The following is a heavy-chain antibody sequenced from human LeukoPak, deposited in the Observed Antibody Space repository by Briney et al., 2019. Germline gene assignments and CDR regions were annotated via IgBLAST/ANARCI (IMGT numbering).Heavy chain of an antibody. CDR2: ISGGGGST. D-gene: IGHD2-8*01. CDR3: AKDKRGGPYGVDY. CDR1: GFAFSSYA. J-gene: IGHJ4*02. V-gene: IGHV3-23*01. Sequence: PGGSLRLSCAASGFAFSSYAMSWVRQTPGKGLEWVSAISGGGGSTYYADSVTGRFTISRDNSKNTLYLQMNSLRAEDTAVYYCAKDKRGGPYGVDYWGQGTLVTVSS.